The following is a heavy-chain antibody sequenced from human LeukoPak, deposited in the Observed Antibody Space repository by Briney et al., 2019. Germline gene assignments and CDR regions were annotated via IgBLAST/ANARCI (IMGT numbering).Heavy chain of an antibody. J-gene: IGHJ4*02. CDR3: ARDSGSYYGVDY. V-gene: IGHV4-61*02. CDR1: GGSISSGSYY. Sequence: PSQTVSLTCTVSGGSISSGSYYWSWIRQPAGKGLEWIGRIYTSGSTNYNPSLKSRVTISVDTSKNQFSLKLSSVTAGDTAVYYCARDSGSYYGVDYWGQGTLVTVSS. D-gene: IGHD1-26*01. CDR2: IYTSGST.